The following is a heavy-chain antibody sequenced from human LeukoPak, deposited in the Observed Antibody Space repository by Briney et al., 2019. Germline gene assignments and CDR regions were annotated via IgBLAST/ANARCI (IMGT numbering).Heavy chain of an antibody. D-gene: IGHD4-17*01. J-gene: IGHJ4*02. CDR1: GYTFTSYG. CDR3: ARDSNGDERFDY. CDR2: ISAYNGNT. V-gene: IGHV1-18*01. Sequence: ASVKVSCKASGYTFTSYGISWARQAPGQGLEWMGWISAYNGNTNYAQKLQGRVTMTTDTSTSTAYMELRSLRSDDTAVYYCARDSNGDERFDYWGQGTLVTVSS.